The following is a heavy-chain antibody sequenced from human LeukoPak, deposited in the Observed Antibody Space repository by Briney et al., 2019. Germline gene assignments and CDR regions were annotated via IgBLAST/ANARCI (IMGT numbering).Heavy chain of an antibody. CDR2: TGSTGVST. V-gene: IGHV3-23*01. CDR1: GFTFSSYA. Sequence: GGSLRLSCAASGFTFSSYAMNWVRQAPGKGLEWVSGTGSTGVSTFYADSVKGRFTVSRDNSKNTLSLQMHSLRAEDTAVYYCAKDPGVVPAHYFDYWGQGTLVTVSS. D-gene: IGHD2-2*01. J-gene: IGHJ4*02. CDR3: AKDPGVVPAHYFDY.